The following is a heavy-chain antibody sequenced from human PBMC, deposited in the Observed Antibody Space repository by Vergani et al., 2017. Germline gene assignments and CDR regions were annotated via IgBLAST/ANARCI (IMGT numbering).Heavy chain of an antibody. CDR3: AREQDDYDILTGYRYWYFDL. J-gene: IGHJ2*01. CDR2: IYTGGST. D-gene: IGHD3-9*01. CDR1: GGSISSGGYY. V-gene: IGHV4-61*02. Sequence: QVQLQESGPGLVKPSQTLSLTCTVSGGSISSGGYYWSWIRQPAGKGLEWIGRIYTGGSTTYNPSLKRRISISIDTSKNQFSLKLSSVTAADTAIYYCAREQDDYDILTGYRYWYFDLWGRGTLVTVSS.